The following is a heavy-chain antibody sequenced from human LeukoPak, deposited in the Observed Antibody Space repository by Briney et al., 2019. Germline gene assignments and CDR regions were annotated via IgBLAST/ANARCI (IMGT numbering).Heavy chain of an antibody. CDR1: GYTFTDYY. CDR3: ARGEGDIAVTSLLFDY. J-gene: IGHJ4*02. CDR2: INPNSGAT. V-gene: IGHV1-2*02. Sequence: ASVKVSCKASGYTFTDYYIHWVRQAPGRELEWMGWINPNSGATDFAQNFQGRVTMARDTSISTAHMELSSLRSDDTAVYYCARGEGDIAVTSLLFDYWGQGALVTVSS. D-gene: IGHD6-19*01.